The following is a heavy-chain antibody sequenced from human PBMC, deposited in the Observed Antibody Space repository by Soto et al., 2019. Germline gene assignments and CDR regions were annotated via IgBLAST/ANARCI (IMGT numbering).Heavy chain of an antibody. CDR2: IYWDDDE. D-gene: IGHD3-16*01. Sequence: QITLKESGPTLVKPTQTLTLTCTFSGFSLTTDGVGVGWVRQPPGEALEWLALIYWDDDERYSPSLKTRLTITKDTSKNQVVLIMTNLDPVDSATYYCARSRNLINGDAQVGDFDYWGQGNLVTVSS. CDR3: ARSRNLINGDAQVGDFDY. CDR1: GFSLTTDGVG. V-gene: IGHV2-5*02. J-gene: IGHJ4*02.